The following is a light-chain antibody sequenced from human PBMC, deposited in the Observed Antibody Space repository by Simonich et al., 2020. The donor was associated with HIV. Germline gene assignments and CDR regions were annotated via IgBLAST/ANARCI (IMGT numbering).Light chain of an antibody. CDR3: MQRTHWWRT. J-gene: IGKJ1*01. CDR2: QVS. V-gene: IGKV2-30*02. CDR1: QSLEHSDGNTY. Sequence: DVVMTQSPLSLPVTLGQPASISCRSSQSLEHSDGNTYLNWFQLSPGQFPRSLIYQVSNRDSGVPDRFSGSGSGTDFTLKISSVEAEDVGVYYCMQRTHWWRTFGQGTKVEIK.